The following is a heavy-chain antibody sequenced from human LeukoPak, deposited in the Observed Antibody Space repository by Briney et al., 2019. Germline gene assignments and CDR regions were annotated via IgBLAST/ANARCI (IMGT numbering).Heavy chain of an antibody. CDR2: IYDSGST. Sequence: SGTLSLTCAVSGGSMSSVHWWSWVRQPPGRGLQWLGEIYDSGSTNYNPSRKSRVTISVDKCKNQLSLKLSSVTAADTAVYYCARLMATLNWFDPWGQGTLVTVSS. CDR3: ARLMATLNWFDP. J-gene: IGHJ5*02. V-gene: IGHV4-4*02. CDR1: GGSMSSVHW. D-gene: IGHD5-24*01.